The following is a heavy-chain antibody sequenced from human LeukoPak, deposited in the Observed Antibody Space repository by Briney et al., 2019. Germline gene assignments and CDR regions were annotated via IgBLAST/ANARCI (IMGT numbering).Heavy chain of an antibody. CDR1: GFTFSNSW. D-gene: IGHD2-2*01. CDR3: TTGICSSTSCYDAFDI. CDR2: IKSKTGGGKT. J-gene: IGHJ3*02. Sequence: VGSLRLSCAASGFTFSNSWMSWVRQAPGKGLEWVGRIKSKTGGGKTDYDAPVKGRFTISRDDSKNTQYMQMNSLKTEDTALYYCTTGICSSTSCYDAFDIWGQGTVVTVSS. V-gene: IGHV3-15*01.